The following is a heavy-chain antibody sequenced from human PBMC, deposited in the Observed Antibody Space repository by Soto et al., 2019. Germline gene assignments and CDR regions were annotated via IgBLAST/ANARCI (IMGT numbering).Heavy chain of an antibody. V-gene: IGHV3-23*01. CDR1: GFAFSTSV. CDR3: ATREGASSGPY. Sequence: EVQLLESGGGLVQPGGSLRLSCAASGFAFSTSVMTWVRQPPGKGLEWVSAIGVSGGDTYYLDSVKGRFTISRDISKNTLYLQLNNLRAEDTAVYYCATREGASSGPYWGQGTLVTVSS. D-gene: IGHD6-19*01. CDR2: IGVSGGDT. J-gene: IGHJ4*02.